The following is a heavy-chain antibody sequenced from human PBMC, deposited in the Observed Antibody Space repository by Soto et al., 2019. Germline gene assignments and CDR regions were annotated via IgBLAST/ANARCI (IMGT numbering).Heavy chain of an antibody. CDR1: GYSISSGYY. J-gene: IGHJ4*02. V-gene: IGHV4-38-2*01. Sequence: KTSETLSLTCAVSGYSISSGYYWGWIRQPPGKGLEWTGSIYHSGSTYYNPSLKSRVTISVDTSKNQFSLKLSSVSAADTAVYYCARAQGPSDYWGQGTLVTVSS. CDR2: IYHSGST. CDR3: ARAQGPSDY.